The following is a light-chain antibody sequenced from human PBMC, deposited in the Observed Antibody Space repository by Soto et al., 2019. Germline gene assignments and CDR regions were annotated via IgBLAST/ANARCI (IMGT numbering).Light chain of an antibody. Sequence: EIVLTQSPATLSLSPGERATLSCRASQSVDSKYLAWYQQKPGQAPRILIFAASSRATGIPDRFSGSGSETDFTLTISRLEPGDFAVYYCQQYGYSSWTFGQGTKVDIK. V-gene: IGKV3-20*01. CDR2: AAS. J-gene: IGKJ1*01. CDR1: QSVDSKY. CDR3: QQYGYSSWT.